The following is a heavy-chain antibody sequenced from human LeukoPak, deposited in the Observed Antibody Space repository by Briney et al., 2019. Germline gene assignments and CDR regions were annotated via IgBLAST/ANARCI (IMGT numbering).Heavy chain of an antibody. CDR1: GFTFSGSA. V-gene: IGHV3-73*01. D-gene: IGHD1-26*01. CDR2: IRSKANSYAT. J-gene: IGHJ4*02. Sequence: GGSLKLSRAASGFTFSGSAMHWVRQASGKGLEWVGRIRSKANSYATAYAASVKGRFTISRDDSKNTAYLQMNSLKPEDTAVYYCTRLEGATDYWGQGTLVTVSS. CDR3: TRLEGATDY.